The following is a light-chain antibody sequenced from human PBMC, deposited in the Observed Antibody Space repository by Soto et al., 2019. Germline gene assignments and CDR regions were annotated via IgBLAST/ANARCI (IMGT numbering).Light chain of an antibody. CDR2: QDR. Sequence: SYELAQPPSVSVSPGQTASISCSGHELGDKFTAWYQQKPGQAPVLVIYQDRKRPSGIPERFSGSNSGTTATLTISATQPVDEDDYYCQAWDKTVVFGGGTKLAVL. CDR1: ELGDKF. CDR3: QAWDKTVV. V-gene: IGLV3-1*01. J-gene: IGLJ2*01.